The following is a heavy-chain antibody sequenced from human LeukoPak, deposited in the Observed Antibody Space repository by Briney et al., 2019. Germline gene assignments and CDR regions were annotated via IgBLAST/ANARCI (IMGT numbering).Heavy chain of an antibody. D-gene: IGHD2-2*01. CDR3: ARENDPYCSSTSCYPDNWFDP. CDR1: GYTFTSYY. CDR2: INPSGGST. V-gene: IGHV1-46*01. J-gene: IGHJ5*02. Sequence: ASVKVSCKASGYTFTSYYMHWVRQAPGQGLEWMGIINPSGGSTSYAQKFQGRVTITADESTSTAYRELSSLRSEDTAVYYCARENDPYCSSTSCYPDNWFDPWGQGTLVTVCS.